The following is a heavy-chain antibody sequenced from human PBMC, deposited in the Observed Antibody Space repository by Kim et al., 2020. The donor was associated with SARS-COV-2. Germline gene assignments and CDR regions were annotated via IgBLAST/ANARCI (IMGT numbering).Heavy chain of an antibody. CDR2: IKHGGNDK. CDR1: GFTLRPYW. CDR3: TRVGYTSSWLWYY. J-gene: IGHJ4*01. D-gene: IGHD6-13*01. V-gene: IGHV3-7*01. Sequence: GGSLRLSCAASGFTLRPYWMTWVRQAPGKGPEWVANIKHGGNDKFYVDSVKGRFTIFRDDARNSLYLQMNSLRFEDTAVYYCTRVGYTSSWLWYYWG.